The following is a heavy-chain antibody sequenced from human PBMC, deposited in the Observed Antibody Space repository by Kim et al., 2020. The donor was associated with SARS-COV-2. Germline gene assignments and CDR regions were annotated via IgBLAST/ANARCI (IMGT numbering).Heavy chain of an antibody. CDR1: GGSISSGGYY. J-gene: IGHJ4*02. Sequence: SETLSLTCTVSGGSISSGGYYWSWIRQHPGKGLEWIGYIYYSGSTYYNPSLKSRVTISVDTSKNQFSLKLSSVTAADTAVYYCARHDHRGPGLDYGDSFGYFDYWGQGTLVTVSS. V-gene: IGHV4-31*03. CDR3: ARHDHRGPGLDYGDSFGYFDY. CDR2: IYYSGST. D-gene: IGHD4-17*01.